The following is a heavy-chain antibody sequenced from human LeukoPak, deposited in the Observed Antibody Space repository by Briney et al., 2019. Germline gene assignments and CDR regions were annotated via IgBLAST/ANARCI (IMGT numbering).Heavy chain of an antibody. D-gene: IGHD3/OR15-3a*01. V-gene: IGHV4-38-2*02. CDR2: IYHSGST. Sequence: PSETLSLTCTVSGYSISSGYYWGWIRQPPGKGLEWSGSIYHSGSTYYNPSLKSRVTIPVDTSKNQFSLKLSAVTAADTAVYYCARVRKRAFGPVWYFDYWGQGTLVTVSS. CDR1: GYSISSGYY. CDR3: ARVRKRAFGPVWYFDY. J-gene: IGHJ4*02.